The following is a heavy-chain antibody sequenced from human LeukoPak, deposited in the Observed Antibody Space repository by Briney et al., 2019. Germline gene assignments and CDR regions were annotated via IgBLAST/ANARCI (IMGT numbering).Heavy chain of an antibody. CDR3: ARVGWNGYFDY. CDR2: IYYSGST. J-gene: IGHJ4*02. D-gene: IGHD1-1*01. Sequence: SETLSLTCTVSGGSISSYYWSWIRQPPGKGLEWVGYIYYSGSTNYNPSLKSRVTISVDTSKNHFSLKLSSVTAADTAVYYCARVGWNGYFDYWGQGTLVTVSS. V-gene: IGHV4-59*01. CDR1: GGSISSYY.